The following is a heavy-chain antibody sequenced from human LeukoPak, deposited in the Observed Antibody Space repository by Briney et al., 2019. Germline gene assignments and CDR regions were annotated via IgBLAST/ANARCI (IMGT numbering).Heavy chain of an antibody. CDR1: GFTFSSYA. CDR3: ARVRRGDTKDFDY. V-gene: IGHV3-74*01. D-gene: IGHD2-8*01. J-gene: IGHJ4*02. Sequence: GGSLRLSCAASGFTFSSYAMSWVRQVPGKGLVWVSHINNDGSSTSYADSVKGRFTISRDNAKNTLYLQMNSLRDEDTAVYYCARVRRGDTKDFDYWGQGTLVTVSS. CDR2: INNDGSST.